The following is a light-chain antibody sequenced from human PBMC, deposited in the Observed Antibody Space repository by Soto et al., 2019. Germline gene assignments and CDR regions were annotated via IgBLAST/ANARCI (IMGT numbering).Light chain of an antibody. CDR1: SIDVGCCDY. CDR2: EVS. V-gene: IGLV2-14*01. J-gene: IGLJ3*02. CDR3: SSYTSSSTWV. Sequence: QSVLNKPASVSGSPGQSITISFAGTSIDVGCCDYVSWYQQHPGKAPKLMIYEVSNRPSGVSNRVSGSKSGNTASLTISGLQAEDEADYYCSSYTSSSTWVFGGGTQLTVL.